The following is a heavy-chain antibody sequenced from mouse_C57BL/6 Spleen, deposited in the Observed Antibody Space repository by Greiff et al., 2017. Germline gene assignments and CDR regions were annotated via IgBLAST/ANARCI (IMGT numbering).Heavy chain of an antibody. J-gene: IGHJ2*01. Sequence: QVQLQQPGAELVKPGASVTLSCKASGYTFTSYWMHWVKQRPGQGLEWIGMIHPNSGSTNYNEKFKSKATLTVDKSSSTAYMQLSSLTSEDSAVYYCARNGYSFYYFDYWGQGTTLTVSS. CDR3: ARNGYSFYYFDY. CDR2: IHPNSGST. V-gene: IGHV1-64*01. D-gene: IGHD2-3*01. CDR1: GYTFTSYW.